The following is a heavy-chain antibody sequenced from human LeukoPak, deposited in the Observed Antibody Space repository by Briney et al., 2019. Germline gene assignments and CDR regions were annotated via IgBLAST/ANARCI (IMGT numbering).Heavy chain of an antibody. D-gene: IGHD3-10*01. J-gene: IGHJ4*02. CDR2: IYSGGST. CDR1: GFTVSSNY. CDR3: ARKEPGVRGAAFDY. Sequence: GGSLRLSCAASGFTVSSNYMGWVRQAPGKGLEWVSVIYSGGSTYYADSVKGRFTISRDNSKDTLYLQVNSLRAEDTAVYYCARKEPGVRGAAFDYWGQGTLVTVSS. V-gene: IGHV3-66*01.